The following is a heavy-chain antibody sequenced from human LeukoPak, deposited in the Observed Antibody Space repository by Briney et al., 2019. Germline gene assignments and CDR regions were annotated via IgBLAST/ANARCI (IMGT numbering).Heavy chain of an antibody. Sequence: GGSLRLSCAASGFTFSSYAMHWVRQAPGKGLEWVANIKQDGSEKYYVDSVKGRFTISRDNAKNSLYLQMNSLRAEDTAVYYCAREGVVVVGFDYWGQGTLVTVSS. J-gene: IGHJ4*02. CDR3: AREGVVVVGFDY. CDR2: IKQDGSEK. D-gene: IGHD2-15*01. V-gene: IGHV3-7*01. CDR1: GFTFSSYA.